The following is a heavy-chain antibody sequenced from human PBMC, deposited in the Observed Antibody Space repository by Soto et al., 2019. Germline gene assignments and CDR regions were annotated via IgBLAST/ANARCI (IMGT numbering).Heavy chain of an antibody. Sequence: QVQLQESGPGLVKPSQTLSLTCTVSGGSISSGGYYWSWIRQHPGKGLEWIGYIYYSGSTYYNPSXKXXVTISVDTSKNQSSLKLSSVTAADTAVYYCARAYGSGYMDVWGQGTTVTVSS. CDR2: IYYSGST. J-gene: IGHJ6*02. CDR1: GGSISSGGYY. V-gene: IGHV4-31*03. CDR3: ARAYGSGYMDV. D-gene: IGHD3-10*01.